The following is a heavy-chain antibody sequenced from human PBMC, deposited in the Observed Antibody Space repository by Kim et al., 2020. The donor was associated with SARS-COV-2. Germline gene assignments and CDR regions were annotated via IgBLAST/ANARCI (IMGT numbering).Heavy chain of an antibody. D-gene: IGHD6-19*01. V-gene: IGHV3-7*01. CDR1: GFTFSSYW. Sequence: GGSLRLSCAASGFTFSSYWMTWVRQAPGKGLEWVANIKQDGNQKYYVDSVKGRFTISRDNAKNSLYLQLNSLRAEDTAVYYCARDGDLYSSGKDAFDILG. CDR2: IKQDGNQK. J-gene: IGHJ3*02. CDR3: ARDGDLYSSGKDAFDI.